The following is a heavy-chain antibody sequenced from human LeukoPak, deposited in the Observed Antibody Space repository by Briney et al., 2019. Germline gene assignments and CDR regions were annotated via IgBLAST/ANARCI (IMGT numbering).Heavy chain of an antibody. CDR2: INDSGST. D-gene: IGHD6-13*01. Sequence: SETLSLTCAVYGGSFSGYYWSWIRQPPGKGLEWIGEINDSGSTNYNPSLKSRVTMSVDTSKNQFSLKLSSVTAADTAVYYCARDRSSRGTDYWGQGTLVTVSS. J-gene: IGHJ4*02. CDR3: ARDRSSRGTDY. CDR1: GGSFSGYY. V-gene: IGHV4-34*01.